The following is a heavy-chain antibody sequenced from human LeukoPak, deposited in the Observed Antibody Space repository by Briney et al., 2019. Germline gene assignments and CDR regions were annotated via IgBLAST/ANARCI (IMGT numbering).Heavy chain of an antibody. D-gene: IGHD6-13*01. CDR3: ARGGAAAGYYYYYMDV. CDR2: INPNSGGT. CDR1: GYTFTGYY. V-gene: IGHV1-2*02. J-gene: IGHJ6*03. Sequence: GASVKVSCKASGYTFTGYYMHWVRQAPGQGLEWMGWINPNSGGTNYAQKFQGRVTVTRDTSISTAYMELSRLRSDDTAVYYCARGGAAAGYYYYYMDVWGKGTTVTVSS.